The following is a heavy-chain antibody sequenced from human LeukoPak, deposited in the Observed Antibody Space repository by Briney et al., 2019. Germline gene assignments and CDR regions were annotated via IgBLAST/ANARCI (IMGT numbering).Heavy chain of an antibody. D-gene: IGHD3-16*02. Sequence: PGGSPTLSCAASGVTFCDAWMTWGRQAPGKGVEWVARIISQISGGTTDYAAPVRGRLTIAREDSKSSIYMQMNRVKTEDTDQTNCVTYRYPHRSTVYSFFDFWGQGTLVTVSS. CDR2: IISQISGGTT. CDR1: GVTFCDAW. V-gene: IGHV3-15*01. J-gene: IGHJ4*02. CDR3: VTYRYPHRSTVYSFFDF.